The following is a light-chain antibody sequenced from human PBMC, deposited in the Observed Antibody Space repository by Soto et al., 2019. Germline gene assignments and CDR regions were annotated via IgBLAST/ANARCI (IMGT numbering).Light chain of an antibody. CDR3: QQRSNWLT. CDR2: DAS. CDR1: QSVSSY. V-gene: IGKV3-11*01. Sequence: TQSPSTLSASVGDTVTVTCRASQSVSSYLAWYQQKPGQAPRLLIYDASNRATGIPARFSGSGSGTDFTLTISSLEPEDFAVYYCQQRSNWLTFGGGTKVDIK. J-gene: IGKJ4*01.